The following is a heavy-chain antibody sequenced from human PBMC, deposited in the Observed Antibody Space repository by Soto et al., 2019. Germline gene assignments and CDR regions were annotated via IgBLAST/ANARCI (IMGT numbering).Heavy chain of an antibody. Sequence: QVQLVESGGGLVKPGGSLRLSCAASGFTFSDYYMSWIRQAAGKGLAWVSYISSSGSTIYYADSVKGRFTISRDNAKNSLYLQMNILRAEDTAVYYCASRGSELELRVYWGQGTLVTVSS. J-gene: IGHJ4*02. CDR1: GFTFSDYY. CDR3: ASRGSELELRVY. CDR2: ISSSGSTI. V-gene: IGHV3-11*01. D-gene: IGHD1-7*01.